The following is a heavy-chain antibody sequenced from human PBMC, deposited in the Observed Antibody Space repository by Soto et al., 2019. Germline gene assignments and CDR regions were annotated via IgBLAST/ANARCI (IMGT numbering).Heavy chain of an antibody. J-gene: IGHJ3*02. CDR1: GASISSGGYY. CDR2: IYYSGST. CDR3: ARDGYYYDSSGNARPYAFDI. V-gene: IGHV4-31*03. Sequence: PSETLSLTCTVSGASISSGGYYWSWIRQHPGKGLEWIGYIYYSGSTYYNPSLKSRVTISVDTSKNQFSLKLSSVTAADTAVYYCARDGYYYDSSGNARPYAFDIWGQGTMVTVSS. D-gene: IGHD3-22*01.